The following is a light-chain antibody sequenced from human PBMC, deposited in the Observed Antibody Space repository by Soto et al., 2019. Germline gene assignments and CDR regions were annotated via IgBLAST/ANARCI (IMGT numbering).Light chain of an antibody. CDR3: QQYYNWPRT. CDR2: GAS. CDR1: QSVSSN. V-gene: IGKV3-15*01. J-gene: IGKJ1*01. Sequence: EIVMTQSPSSLSVSPGERATLSCRASQSVSSNLDWYQQKPGQAPRLLIYGASTRATGIPARFSGSGSGTEFTLTISSLQSEDFAVYYCQQYYNWPRTFGQGTKVDIK.